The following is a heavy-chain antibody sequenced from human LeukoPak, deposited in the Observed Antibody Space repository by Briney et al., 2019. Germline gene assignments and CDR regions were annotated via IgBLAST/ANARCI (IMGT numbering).Heavy chain of an antibody. CDR3: ALVGELSDFDY. Sequence: PGGSLRLSCAASGFTFSSYAMSWVRQAPGKGLEWVSAISGSGGSTYYADSVKGRFTISRDTSNNILYLQMNSLRAEDTAVFYCALVGELSDFDYWGQGTLVTVAS. D-gene: IGHD3-10*01. J-gene: IGHJ4*02. CDR1: GFTFSSYA. V-gene: IGHV3-23*01. CDR2: ISGSGGST.